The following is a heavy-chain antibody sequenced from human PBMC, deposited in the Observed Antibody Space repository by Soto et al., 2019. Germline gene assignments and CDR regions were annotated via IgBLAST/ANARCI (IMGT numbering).Heavy chain of an antibody. D-gene: IGHD2-2*01. J-gene: IGHJ6*02. V-gene: IGHV1-69*06. CDR3: ARANSRYCSSTSCYSHLGYYYYYGMDV. CDR2: ITPIFGTA. CDR1: GGTFSSYA. Sequence: SVKVSCKASGGTFSSYAISWVRQAPGQGLEWMGGITPIFGTANYAQKFQGRVTITADKSTSTAYMELSSLRSEDTAVYYCARANSRYCSSTSCYSHLGYYYYYGMDVWGQGTTVTVSS.